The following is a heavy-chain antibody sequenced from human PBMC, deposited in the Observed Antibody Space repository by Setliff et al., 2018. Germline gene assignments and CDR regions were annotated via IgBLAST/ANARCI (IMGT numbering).Heavy chain of an antibody. D-gene: IGHD5-18*01. CDR3: ARGGKESYGRYYYYYYMDV. CDR1: GGSFSGYY. CDR2: IY. J-gene: IGHJ6*03. Sequence: ETLSLTCAVYGGSFSGYYWSWIRQPPGKGLEWIGSIYYYNPSLKSRVTISVDTSKNQFSLKLSSVTAADTAVYYCARGGKESYGRYYYYYYMDVWGKGTTVTVSS. V-gene: IGHV4-34*01.